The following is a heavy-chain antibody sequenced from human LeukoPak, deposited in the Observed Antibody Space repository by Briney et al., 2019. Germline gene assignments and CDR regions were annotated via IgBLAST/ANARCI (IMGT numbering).Heavy chain of an antibody. Sequence: GESLKISWKGSGYSFTSYWIGWVRQMPGKGLEWMGVIYPGDSHTTYSPSFQGQVTLSADKSISTAYLQWSSLKASDTAMYYCARRTDYHFDYWGQGTLVTVSS. CDR2: IYPGDSHT. J-gene: IGHJ4*02. CDR3: ARRTDYHFDY. V-gene: IGHV5-51*01. D-gene: IGHD4-11*01. CDR1: GYSFTSYW.